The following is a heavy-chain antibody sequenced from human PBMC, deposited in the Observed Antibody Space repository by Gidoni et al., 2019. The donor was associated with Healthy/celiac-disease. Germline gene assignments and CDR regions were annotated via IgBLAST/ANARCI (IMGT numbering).Heavy chain of an antibody. J-gene: IGHJ3*02. CDR1: GGSISSGGYY. V-gene: IGHV4-31*03. D-gene: IGHD5-12*01. Sequence: QVQLQESGPGLVKPSQTLSLPCTVPGGSISSGGYYWSWIRQHPGKGLEWIGYIYYSGSTYYNPSLKSRVTISVDTSKNQFSLKLSSVTAADTAVYYCARDGSLRGYDSGGDDAFDIWGQGTMVTVSS. CDR2: IYYSGST. CDR3: ARDGSLRGYDSGGDDAFDI.